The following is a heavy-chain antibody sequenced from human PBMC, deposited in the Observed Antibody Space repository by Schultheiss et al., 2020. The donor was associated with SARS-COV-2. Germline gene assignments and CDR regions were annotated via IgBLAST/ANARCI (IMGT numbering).Heavy chain of an antibody. Sequence: SETLSLTCAVYGGSFSGYYWSWIRQPPGKGLEWIGEINHSGSTNYNPSLKSRVTISVDTSKNQFSLKLSSVTAADTAVYYCARHRNYYGSGSYHRGWFDPWGQGTLVTVSS. D-gene: IGHD3-10*01. CDR2: INHSGST. CDR3: ARHRNYYGSGSYHRGWFDP. CDR1: GGSFSGYY. V-gene: IGHV4-34*01. J-gene: IGHJ5*02.